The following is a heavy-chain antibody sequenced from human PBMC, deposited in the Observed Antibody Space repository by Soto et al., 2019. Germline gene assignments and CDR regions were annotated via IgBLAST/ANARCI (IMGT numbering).Heavy chain of an antibody. CDR1: GGSISSYY. D-gene: IGHD6-19*01. V-gene: IGHV4-59*12. J-gene: IGHJ3*02. Sequence: SETLSLTCTVSGGSISSYYWSWIRQPSGKGLEWIGYIYYSGSTNYNPSLKSRVTISVDTSKNQFSLKLSSVTAADTAVYYCASRGWRFIAVAGTRNAFDIWGQGTMVTVSS. CDR2: IYYSGST. CDR3: ASRGWRFIAVAGTRNAFDI.